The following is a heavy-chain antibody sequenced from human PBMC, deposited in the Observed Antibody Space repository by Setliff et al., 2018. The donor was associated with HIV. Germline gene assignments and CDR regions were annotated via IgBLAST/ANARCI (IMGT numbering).Heavy chain of an antibody. Sequence: GGSLRLSCAASGFTFSSYAMHWVRQAPGKGLEWVALISDDGSSKYYADSVKGRFTMSRDNSKNTLYLQINSLRAEDTAVFSCAMLFSYGRDGLFDLWGRGTRVTVSS. CDR2: ISDDGSSK. CDR3: AMLFSYGRDGLFDL. D-gene: IGHD5-18*01. V-gene: IGHV3-30*04. J-gene: IGHJ2*01. CDR1: GFTFSSYA.